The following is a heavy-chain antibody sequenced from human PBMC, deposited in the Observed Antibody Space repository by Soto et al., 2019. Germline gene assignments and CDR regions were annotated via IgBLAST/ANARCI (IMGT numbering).Heavy chain of an antibody. V-gene: IGHV4-61*01. CDR1: GGSVSSGSYY. D-gene: IGHD4-4*01. J-gene: IGHJ4*02. Sequence: SETLSLTCTVSGGSVSSGSYYWSWIRQPPGKGLEWIGYIYYSGSTNYNPSLKSRVTISVDTSKNQFSLKLSSVTAADTAVYYCARTVTTWDYFDYWGQGTLVTVSS. CDR2: IYYSGST. CDR3: ARTVTTWDYFDY.